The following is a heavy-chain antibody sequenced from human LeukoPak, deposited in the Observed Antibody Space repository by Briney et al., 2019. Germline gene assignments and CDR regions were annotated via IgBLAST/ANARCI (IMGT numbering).Heavy chain of an antibody. CDR2: INHSGST. D-gene: IGHD6-6*01. V-gene: IGHV4-34*01. CDR3: ASLALARNFDY. Sequence: PSETLSLTCAVYGGSISGYYWSWIRQPPGKGLEWIGEINHSGSTNYNPSLKSRVTISVDTSKNQFSLKLSSVTAADTAVYYCASLALARNFDYWGQGTLVTVSS. J-gene: IGHJ4*02. CDR1: GGSISGYY.